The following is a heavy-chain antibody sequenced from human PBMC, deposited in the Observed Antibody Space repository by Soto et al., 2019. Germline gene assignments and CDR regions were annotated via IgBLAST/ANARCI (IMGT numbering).Heavy chain of an antibody. CDR2: INPNSGGT. V-gene: IGHV1-2*04. CDR3: ARAGRYCSGGSCYSDY. CDR1: GYTFTGYY. Sequence: ASVKVSCKASGYTFTGYYMHWVRQAPGQGLEWMGWINPNSGGTNYAQKFQGWVTMTRDTSISTAYMELSRLRSDDTAVYYCARAGRYCSGGSCYSDYWGQGTLVTVSS. D-gene: IGHD2-15*01. J-gene: IGHJ4*02.